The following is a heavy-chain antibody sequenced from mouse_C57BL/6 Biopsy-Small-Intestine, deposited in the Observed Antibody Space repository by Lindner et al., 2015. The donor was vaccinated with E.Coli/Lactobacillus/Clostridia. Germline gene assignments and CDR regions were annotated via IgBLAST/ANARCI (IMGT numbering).Heavy chain of an antibody. CDR2: INPNNGGA. CDR1: GYTFTDYN. Sequence: VQLQESGPELVKPGASVKMSCKASGYTFTDYNMHWVKQSHGKSLEWIGYINPNNGGASYNQKFKGKATLTVNKSSSTAYMELRGLTSEDSAVYYCAGYTYYGYDGVNWGQGTSVTVSS. D-gene: IGHD2-9*01. J-gene: IGHJ4*01. CDR3: AGYTYYGYDGVN. V-gene: IGHV1-22*01.